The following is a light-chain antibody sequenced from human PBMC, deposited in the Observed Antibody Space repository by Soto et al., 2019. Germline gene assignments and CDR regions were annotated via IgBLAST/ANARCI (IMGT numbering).Light chain of an antibody. V-gene: IGKV1-5*03. J-gene: IGKJ1*01. CDR3: QQYDTYPWT. CDR2: KAS. Sequence: DIQMTQSPSTLSASVGDRVTITCRANQNIINWLTWYQQKPGKAPKLLIYKASTLQSGVPSRFSGSGSATEFTLTISSLQPDDFATYFCQQYDTYPWTFGQGTKVDI. CDR1: QNIINW.